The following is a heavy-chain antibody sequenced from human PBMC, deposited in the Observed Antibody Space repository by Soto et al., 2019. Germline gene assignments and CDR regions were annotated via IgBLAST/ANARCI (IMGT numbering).Heavy chain of an antibody. CDR2: IYWDDDK. CDR3: AQRLCGGDCYSPGWFQQ. CDR1: GFSLSSSGVG. D-gene: IGHD2-21*02. Sequence: QITLKESGPTLVKPTQTLTLTCTFSGFSLSSSGVGVGWIRQPPGKALECIALIYWDDDKRYSPSLKSRLTITKDATKNQVVLTMTNMDPVDTATYSCAQRLCGGDCYSPGWFQQWGQGTLVTVSS. V-gene: IGHV2-5*02. J-gene: IGHJ1*01.